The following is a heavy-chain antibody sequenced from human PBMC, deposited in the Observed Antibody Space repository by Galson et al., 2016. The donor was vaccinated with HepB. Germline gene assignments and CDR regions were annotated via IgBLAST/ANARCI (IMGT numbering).Heavy chain of an antibody. D-gene: IGHD3-16*01. CDR1: GCIFTTYG. CDR3: ARGGAMTYHGLDI. J-gene: IGHJ6*02. Sequence: QSGAEVKEPGASVKVSCKASGCIFTTYGISWVRQAPGQGLEWMGWISPYNGNTNYAQKLQGKVTMTTDTSTSTAYMELRSLRSDDTAVYCCARGGAMTYHGLDIWGQGTTVTVSS. CDR2: ISPYNGNT. V-gene: IGHV1-18*01.